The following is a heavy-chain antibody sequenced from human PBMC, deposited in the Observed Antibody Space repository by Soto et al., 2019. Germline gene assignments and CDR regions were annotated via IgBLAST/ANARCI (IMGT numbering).Heavy chain of an antibody. V-gene: IGHV1-69*10. CDR2: IIPILGIA. D-gene: IGHD6-19*01. Sequence: VKVSCKASGGTFSSYTISWVRQAPGQGLEWMGRIIPILGIANYAQKFQGRVTITADKSTSTAYMELSSLRSEDTAVYYCARDNPYSSGWPPHAFDIWGQGTMVTVSS. J-gene: IGHJ3*02. CDR1: GGTFSSYT. CDR3: ARDNPYSSGWPPHAFDI.